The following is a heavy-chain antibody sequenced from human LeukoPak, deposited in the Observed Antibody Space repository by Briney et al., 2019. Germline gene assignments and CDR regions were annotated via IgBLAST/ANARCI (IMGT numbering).Heavy chain of an antibody. CDR1: GYTFTSYD. CDR2: INAGNGNT. J-gene: IGHJ4*02. CDR3: ARTPDSSSWYIGGY. V-gene: IGHV1-3*01. Sequence: ASVKVSCKASGYTFTSYDINWVRQATGQRLEWMGWINAGNGNTKYSQKFQGRVTITRDTSASPAYMELSSLRSEDTAVYYCARTPDSSSWYIGGYWGQGTLVTVSS. D-gene: IGHD6-13*01.